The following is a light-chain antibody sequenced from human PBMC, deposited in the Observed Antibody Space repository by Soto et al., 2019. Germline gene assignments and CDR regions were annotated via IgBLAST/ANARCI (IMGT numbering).Light chain of an antibody. J-gene: IGKJ5*01. CDR1: QSLLHTNGNNY. CDR3: MQALQTPIP. V-gene: IGKV2-28*01. CDR2: LGS. Sequence: DIVMTHSPLSVAVSPGEPSSISCGSIQSLLHTNGNNYLDWYLQKAGQSPQLLIYLGSNRASGVPDRFSGSGSGTEFTLKISRVEAEDVGVYYCMQALQTPIPFGQGTRLENK.